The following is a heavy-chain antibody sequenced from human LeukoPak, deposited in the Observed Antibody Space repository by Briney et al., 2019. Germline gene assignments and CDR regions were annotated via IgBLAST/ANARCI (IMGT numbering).Heavy chain of an antibody. CDR3: ARGFYGSGSQFDY. Sequence: PSETLSLTCAVYGGSFSGYYWSWIRQPPGKGLEWIGEINHSGSTNYNPSLKSRVTISVDTSKNQFSPKLSSVTAADTAVYYCARGFYGSGSQFDYWGQGTLVTVSS. V-gene: IGHV4-34*01. J-gene: IGHJ4*02. D-gene: IGHD3-10*01. CDR1: GGSFSGYY. CDR2: INHSGST.